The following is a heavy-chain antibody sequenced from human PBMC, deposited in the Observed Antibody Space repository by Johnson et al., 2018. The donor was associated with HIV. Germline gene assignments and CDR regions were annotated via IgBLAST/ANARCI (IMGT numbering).Heavy chain of an antibody. D-gene: IGHD1-26*01. CDR2: IKQDGSEK. V-gene: IGHV3-7*01. Sequence: MQLVESGGGLVQPGGSVRLSCAASGFTLSSYWMSWVRQAPEKGLEWVANIKQDGSEKYYVDSVKGRFTISRENAKNSVYLQMKSLRAEDTAVYYCARSYSGNSAFDIWGQGTMVTVSS. CDR1: GFTLSSYW. CDR3: ARSYSGNSAFDI. J-gene: IGHJ3*02.